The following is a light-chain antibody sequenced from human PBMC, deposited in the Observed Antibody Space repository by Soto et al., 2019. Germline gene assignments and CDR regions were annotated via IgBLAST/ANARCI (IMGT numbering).Light chain of an antibody. CDR1: QSVLYSSNSENY. V-gene: IGKV4-1*01. Sequence: DIVMTQSPDSLAVSLGERATINCKSSQSVLYSSNSENYLAWYQLKPGQPPKLLIYWASTRESGVPDRFSGSGSVTDFTLTISSLQAEDVAVYYCQQYYSTPYTFGQGTKLEIK. J-gene: IGKJ2*01. CDR2: WAS. CDR3: QQYYSTPYT.